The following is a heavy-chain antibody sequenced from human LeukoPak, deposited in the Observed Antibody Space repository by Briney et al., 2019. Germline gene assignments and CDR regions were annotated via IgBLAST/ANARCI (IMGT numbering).Heavy chain of an antibody. V-gene: IGHV3-23*01. Sequence: GGSLRLPCAASGFTFSSSAMTWVRQAPGKGLEWVSSISASGAATYYADSVQGRFTFSRDNSKKTLYLQMNSLRAEDTAIYYCAKARLVVTAMDYWGQGTLVIVSS. CDR1: GFTFSSSA. CDR2: ISASGAAT. J-gene: IGHJ4*02. CDR3: AKARLVVTAMDY. D-gene: IGHD2-21*02.